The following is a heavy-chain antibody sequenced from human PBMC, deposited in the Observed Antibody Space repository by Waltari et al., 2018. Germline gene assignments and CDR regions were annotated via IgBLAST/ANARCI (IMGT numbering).Heavy chain of an antibody. CDR1: GYTFTGYY. CDR3: ARDDDYGDYALDY. D-gene: IGHD4-17*01. V-gene: IGHV1-2*02. CDR2: INPNSGGT. Sequence: QVQLVQSGAEVKKPGASVKVSCKASGYTFTGYYMHWVRQAPGQGLEWMGWINPNSGGTNYAKKFQGRVTMTRETSISTAYMELSRLRSDDTAVYYCARDDDYGDYALDYWGQGTLVTVSS. J-gene: IGHJ4*02.